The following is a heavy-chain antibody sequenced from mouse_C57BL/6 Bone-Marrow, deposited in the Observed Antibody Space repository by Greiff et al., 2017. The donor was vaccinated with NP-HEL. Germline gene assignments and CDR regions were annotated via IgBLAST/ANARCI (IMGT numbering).Heavy chain of an antibody. J-gene: IGHJ2*01. V-gene: IGHV5-4*01. D-gene: IGHD2-2*01. CDR3: AAMVTNYFDY. CDR1: GFTFSSYA. CDR2: IIDGGSYT. Sequence: VQLKESGGGLVKPGGSLKLSCAASGFTFSSYAMSWVRQTPEKRLEWVATIIDGGSYTYYPDNVKGRFTISRDNAKNNLYLQMSHLKAEDTAMYYCAAMVTNYFDYWGQGTTLTVAS.